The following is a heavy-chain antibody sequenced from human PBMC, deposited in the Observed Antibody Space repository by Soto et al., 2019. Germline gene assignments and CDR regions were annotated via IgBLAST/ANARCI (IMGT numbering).Heavy chain of an antibody. CDR2: ISYDGSNK. J-gene: IGHJ6*02. CDR1: GFTFSSYG. Sequence: GGSLRLSCAASGFTFSSYGMHWVRQAPGKGLEWVAVISYDGSNKYYADSVKGRFTISRDNSKNTLYLQMNSLRAEDTAVYYCAKPPLGYYYYYGMDVWGQGTTVTVSS. V-gene: IGHV3-30*18. CDR3: AKPPLGYYYYYGMDV.